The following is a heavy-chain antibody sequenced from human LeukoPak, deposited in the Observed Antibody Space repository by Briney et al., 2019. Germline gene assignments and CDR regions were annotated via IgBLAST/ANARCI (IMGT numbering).Heavy chain of an antibody. Sequence: SETLSLTCTVSGYSISSGYYWGWIRQPPGKGLEWIGSIYHSGSTNYNPSLKSRVTISVDTSKNQFSLKLSSVTAADTAVYYCARDNSGPSMTSWHYYGSGSHSNWFDPWGQGTLVTVSS. D-gene: IGHD3-10*01. CDR2: IYHSGST. V-gene: IGHV4-38-2*02. J-gene: IGHJ5*02. CDR1: GYSISSGYY. CDR3: ARDNSGPSMTSWHYYGSGSHSNWFDP.